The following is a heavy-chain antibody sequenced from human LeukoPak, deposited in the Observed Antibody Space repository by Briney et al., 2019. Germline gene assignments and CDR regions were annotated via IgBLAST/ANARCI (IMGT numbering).Heavy chain of an antibody. D-gene: IGHD5-18*01. Sequence: ASVKVSCKASGYTFTSYYMHWVRQAPGQGLEWMGIINPSGGSTSYAQKFQGRVTMTRDTSTSTVYMGLSSLRSEDTAVYYCARDPSRVQLWFPFDYWGQGTLVTVSS. J-gene: IGHJ4*02. CDR2: INPSGGST. CDR3: ARDPSRVQLWFPFDY. V-gene: IGHV1-46*01. CDR1: GYTFTSYY.